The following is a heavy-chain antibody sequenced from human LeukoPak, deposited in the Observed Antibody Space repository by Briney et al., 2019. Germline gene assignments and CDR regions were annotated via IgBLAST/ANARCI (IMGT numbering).Heavy chain of an antibody. CDR1: GGTFSSYA. CDR3: ARDPQQQLGFQH. D-gene: IGHD6-13*01. Sequence: ASVKVSCKASGGTFSSYAIIWVRQAPGQGLEWMGRIIPILGIANYAQKFQGRVTITADKSTSTAYMELSSLRSEDTAVYYCARDPQQQLGFQHWGQGTLVTVSS. J-gene: IGHJ1*01. V-gene: IGHV1-69*04. CDR2: IIPILGIA.